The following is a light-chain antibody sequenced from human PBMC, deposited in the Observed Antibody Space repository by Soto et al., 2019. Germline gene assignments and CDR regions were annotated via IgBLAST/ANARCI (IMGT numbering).Light chain of an antibody. CDR2: DGS. Sequence: EIVLTQSPATLSLSPGDRATLSCGASQSVRSSYVAWYQQKAGLAPRLLIYDGSSRASGIPDRFSGSGSGTDFTLTVGRLAPEVWAVYYCQKYDNSAPLSFGGGTKVEMK. CDR1: QSVRSSY. V-gene: IGKV3D-20*01. CDR3: QKYDNSAPLS. J-gene: IGKJ4*01.